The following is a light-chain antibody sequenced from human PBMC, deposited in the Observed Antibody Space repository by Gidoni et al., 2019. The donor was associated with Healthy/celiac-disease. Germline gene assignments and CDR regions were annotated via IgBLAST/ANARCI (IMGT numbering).Light chain of an antibody. CDR2: WAS. Sequence: DIVMTQSPDSLAVSLGERATIHCKSSQSVLYSSNTKNYLAWYQQKPGQPPKRLIYWASTRESGVPDRFSGSGSGTDFTLTISSLQAEDVAVYYCEKYYSTPCSFGQGTKLEIK. CDR1: QSVLYSSNTKNY. J-gene: IGKJ2*04. V-gene: IGKV4-1*01. CDR3: EKYYSTPCS.